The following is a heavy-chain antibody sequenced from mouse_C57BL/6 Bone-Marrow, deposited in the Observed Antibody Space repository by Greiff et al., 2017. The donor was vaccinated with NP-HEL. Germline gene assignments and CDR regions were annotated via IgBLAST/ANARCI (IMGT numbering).Heavy chain of an antibody. CDR2: IDPSDSYT. CDR1: GYTFTSYW. J-gene: IGHJ3*01. CDR3: ARPGRGFAY. Sequence: QVQLQQPGAELVMPGASVKLSCKASGYTFTSYWMHWVKQRPGQGLEWIGEIDPSDSYTNYNQKFKGKSTLTVDKSSSTAYMQLSSLTSEDSAVYYCARPGRGFAYWGQGTLVTVSA. D-gene: IGHD3-3*01. V-gene: IGHV1-69*01.